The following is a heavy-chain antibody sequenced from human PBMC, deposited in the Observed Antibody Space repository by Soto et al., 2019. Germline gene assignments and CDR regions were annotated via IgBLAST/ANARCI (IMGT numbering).Heavy chain of an antibody. D-gene: IGHD3-10*01. Sequence: QVQLVQSGAEVKKPGASVTVSCKTSGYTFSDYGINWVRQAPGQGLEWRGWISGYNGNTNYAQTVQGRVTMTTDTSTGTVYKELRLLKSDATAIYYCARFIMVGVWVAPNYYHGMDVWGQGTTVTVSS. V-gene: IGHV1-18*01. CDR2: ISGYNGNT. CDR1: GYTFSDYG. J-gene: IGHJ6*02. CDR3: ARFIMVGVWVAPNYYHGMDV.